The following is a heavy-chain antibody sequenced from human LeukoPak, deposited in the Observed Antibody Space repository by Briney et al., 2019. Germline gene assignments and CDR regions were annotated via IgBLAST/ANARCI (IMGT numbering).Heavy chain of an antibody. CDR1: GGSISSGSYS. CDR2: IYSSGNT. D-gene: IGHD2-2*01. CDR3: ARDQRSTSCYDY. V-gene: IGHV4-61*02. J-gene: IGHJ4*02. Sequence: SETLSLTCTVSGGSISSGSYSWSWIRQPAGKGLEWIGRIYSSGNTNYNPSLKSRVTISVDTSKNQFSLKLSSVTAADTAVYYCARDQRSTSCYDYWGQGTLVTVSS.